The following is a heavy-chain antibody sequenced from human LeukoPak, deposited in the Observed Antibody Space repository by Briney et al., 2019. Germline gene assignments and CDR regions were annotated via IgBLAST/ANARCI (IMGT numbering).Heavy chain of an antibody. CDR1: GYSFTRYW. D-gene: IGHD2-15*01. V-gene: IGHV5-51*01. Sequence: GESLKISCKGSGYSFTRYWIGWVRQRPGKGLERMGIIYPGDSDTRYSPSFQGQVTISADKSISTAYLQWSSLKASDTAMYYCARGYCSGGSCYDYWGQGTLVTVSS. CDR2: IYPGDSDT. CDR3: ARGYCSGGSCYDY. J-gene: IGHJ4*02.